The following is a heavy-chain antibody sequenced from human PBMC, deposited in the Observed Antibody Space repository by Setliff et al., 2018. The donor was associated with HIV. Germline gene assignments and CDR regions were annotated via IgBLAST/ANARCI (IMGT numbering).Heavy chain of an antibody. D-gene: IGHD2-15*01. CDR3: ARRPIKGYGPFDS. Sequence: PSETLSLTCAVSGYSISIGYYWGWIRQPPGKALEWLGIVYYTGSTNYNPSLKSRVAMSVDTSRNQFSLKLTSVTAADTAVYYCARRPIKGYGPFDSWGPGTLVTVPQ. CDR2: VYYTGST. V-gene: IGHV4-38-2*01. CDR1: GYSISIGYY. J-gene: IGHJ4*02.